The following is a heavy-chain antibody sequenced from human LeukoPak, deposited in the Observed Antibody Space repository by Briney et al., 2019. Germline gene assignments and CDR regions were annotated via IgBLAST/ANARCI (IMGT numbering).Heavy chain of an antibody. V-gene: IGHV4-61*08. CDR1: GGSISRGDSY. D-gene: IGHD3-22*01. Sequence: PSQTLSLTCTVSGGSISRGDSYWSWIRQPPGKGLEWIGYIYYSGSTNYNPSLKSRVTISVDTSKNQFSLKLSSVTAADTAVYYCARADGYYDSSGYVDAFDIWGQGTMVTVSS. CDR2: IYYSGST. J-gene: IGHJ3*02. CDR3: ARADGYYDSSGYVDAFDI.